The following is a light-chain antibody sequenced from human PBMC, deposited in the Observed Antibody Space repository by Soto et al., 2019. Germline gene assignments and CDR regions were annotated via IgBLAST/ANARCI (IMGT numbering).Light chain of an antibody. V-gene: IGKV1-6*01. J-gene: IGKJ1*01. CDR3: LQDYQSPWT. Sequence: AIEMAHSPSSLCAHLPDRSTITFLVNQNIRNDLGWYQQKPGKAPKLLIYAASNLPSGVPSRFSGSGSGTDFTLNISRVEPEDFATYYCLQDYQSPWTFGQGTKVDIK. CDR2: AAS. CDR1: QNIRND.